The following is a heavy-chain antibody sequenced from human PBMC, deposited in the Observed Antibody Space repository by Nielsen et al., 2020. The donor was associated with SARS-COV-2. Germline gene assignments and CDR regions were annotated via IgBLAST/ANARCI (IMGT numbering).Heavy chain of an antibody. D-gene: IGHD3-3*01. CDR1: GFNFDDFG. CDR2: ISWNSNIM. J-gene: IGHJ4*02. V-gene: IGHV3-9*01. CDR3: AKDMSVAHYDPLDY. Sequence: GGSLRLSCAASGFNFDDFGMHWVRQVPGRGLEWVSGISWNSNIMGYADSVKGRFTISRDNAKNSLYLEMNSLRAEDTALYYCAKDMSVAHYDPLDYWGQGTLVTVSS.